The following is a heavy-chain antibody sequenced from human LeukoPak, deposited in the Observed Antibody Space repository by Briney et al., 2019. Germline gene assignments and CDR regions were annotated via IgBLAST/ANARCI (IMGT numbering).Heavy chain of an antibody. CDR2: IKPDGGDT. D-gene: IGHD3-3*01. CDR1: GYTFTDYY. CDR3: ARGITIYGVMIIYFDS. J-gene: IGHJ4*02. V-gene: IGHV1-2*02. Sequence: GASVEVSCKASGYTFTDYYLHWVRQAPGHGHEWMGWIKPDGGDTNYAQRLQGRVTMTRDTSISTAYMELTNLSSDDTAAYYCARGITIYGVMIIYFDSWGQGTLVTVSS.